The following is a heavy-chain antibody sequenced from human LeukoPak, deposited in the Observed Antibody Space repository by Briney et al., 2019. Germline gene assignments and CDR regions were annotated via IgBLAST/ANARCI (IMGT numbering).Heavy chain of an antibody. CDR3: AGGNTWPGLSY. J-gene: IGHJ4*02. D-gene: IGHD6-25*01. CDR2: IYTAGST. CDR1: GFTVSGNY. V-gene: IGHV3-53*01. Sequence: GGSLRLSCAAPGFTVSGNYMSWVRQAPGKGLEWVSVIYTAGSTYNADSVKGRFTISRDKSKNTLYLQMNTLRAEDTAVYFCAGGNTWPGLSYWGQGTLLTVSS.